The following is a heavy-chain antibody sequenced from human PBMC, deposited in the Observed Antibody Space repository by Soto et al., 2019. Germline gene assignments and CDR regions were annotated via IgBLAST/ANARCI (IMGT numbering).Heavy chain of an antibody. CDR1: GFTFSSYA. CDR2: ISGSGGNT. D-gene: IGHD3-10*01. V-gene: IGHV3-23*01. CDR3: AKDRPKGGDYYGMDV. J-gene: IGHJ6*02. Sequence: GGSLRLSCAASGFTFSSYAMSWVRQAPGKGLEWVSGISGSGGNTYYADSVKGRFTISRDNSKNTLYLQMNSLRAEDTAVYYCAKDRPKGGDYYGMDVWGQGTTVTVSS.